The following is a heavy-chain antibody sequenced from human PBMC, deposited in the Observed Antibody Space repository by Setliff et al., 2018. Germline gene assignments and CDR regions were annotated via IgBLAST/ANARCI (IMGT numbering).Heavy chain of an antibody. CDR1: GFSLSIFW. Sequence: PGGSLRLSCAASGFSLSIFWMNWVRQAPGKGLEWVSHIRDTGTTVHYADSVKGRFTISRDNSKNTLYLQMNSLRPDDTAVYHCARSDGGSSGLDYWGQGTLVTVSS. CDR2: IRDTGTTV. CDR3: ARSDGGSSGLDY. V-gene: IGHV3-48*01. D-gene: IGHD2-15*01. J-gene: IGHJ4*02.